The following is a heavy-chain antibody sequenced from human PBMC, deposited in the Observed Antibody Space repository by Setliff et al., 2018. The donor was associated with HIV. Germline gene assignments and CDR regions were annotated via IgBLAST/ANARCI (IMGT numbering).Heavy chain of an antibody. J-gene: IGHJ1*01. CDR2: ITPNSGGT. CDR1: GDIPRHYG. CDR3: ARDHGMWDYGGNVLLREYFLH. V-gene: IGHV1-2*02. D-gene: IGHD4-17*01. Sequence: ASVKVSCKASGDIPRHYGFNWVRQAPGQGLEWMGWITPNSGGTNYAQKFQGRVTMTRDTSISTAYMELSRLRSDDTAVYYCARDHGMWDYGGNVLLREYFLHWGQGTLVTVSS.